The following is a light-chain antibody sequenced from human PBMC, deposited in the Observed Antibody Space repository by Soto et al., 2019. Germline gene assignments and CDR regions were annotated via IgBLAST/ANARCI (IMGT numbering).Light chain of an antibody. J-gene: IGLJ2*01. CDR1: SSNIGAGYD. Sequence: QSVLTQPPSVSGAPGQRVTISCTGSSSNIGAGYDVHWYQQLPGTAPKLLIYGNNNRPSGVPDRFSGSKSGTSASLAITGLQAEDEADYYCQSYDSSLSAVXFGGGXKLTVL. CDR3: QSYDSSLSAVX. CDR2: GNN. V-gene: IGLV1-40*01.